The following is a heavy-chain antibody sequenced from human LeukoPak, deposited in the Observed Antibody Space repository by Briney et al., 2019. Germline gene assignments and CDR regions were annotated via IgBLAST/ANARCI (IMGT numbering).Heavy chain of an antibody. V-gene: IGHV4-59*01. D-gene: IGHD3-10*01. CDR3: ARLRRPPYYYGSGATPNYYYMDV. J-gene: IGHJ6*03. Sequence: PSETLSLTCTVSGDSISPYYWGWIRQSPGKGLEWIGYIYSTGSASYNPSLNSRVTISLDTSKNQFSLKVNSVTVADTAVYYCARLRRPPYYYGSGATPNYYYMDVWGKGTTVTISS. CDR1: GDSISPYY. CDR2: IYSTGSA.